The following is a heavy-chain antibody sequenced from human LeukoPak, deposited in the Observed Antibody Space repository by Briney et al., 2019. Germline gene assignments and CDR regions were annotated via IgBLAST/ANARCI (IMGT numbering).Heavy chain of an antibody. D-gene: IGHD2-15*01. CDR3: SKGVGQD. J-gene: IGHJ4*02. V-gene: IGHV3-23*01. CDR1: GFTFSTYN. Sequence: GGSLRLSCAASGFTFSTYNMNWVRQAPGKGLEWVSSISGNGDSTYYADSVKGRFTISRDNSKNTLFLQMNSLRAEDTALYYCSKGVGQDWGQGTLVTVSS. CDR2: ISGNGDST.